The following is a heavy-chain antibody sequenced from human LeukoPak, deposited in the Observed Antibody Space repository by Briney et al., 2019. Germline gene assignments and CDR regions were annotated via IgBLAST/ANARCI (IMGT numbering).Heavy chain of an antibody. CDR3: ARGVSYYDFWSGYFRYNWFDP. V-gene: IGHV1-8*02. CDR1: GYTFTGYY. J-gene: IGHJ5*02. CDR2: MNPNSGNT. D-gene: IGHD3-3*01. Sequence: GASVKVSFKASGYTFTGYYMHWVRQATGQGLEWMGWMNPNSGNTGYAQEFQGRVTMTRNTSISTAYMELSSLRSEDTAVYYCARGVSYYDFWSGYFRYNWFDPWGQGTLVTVSS.